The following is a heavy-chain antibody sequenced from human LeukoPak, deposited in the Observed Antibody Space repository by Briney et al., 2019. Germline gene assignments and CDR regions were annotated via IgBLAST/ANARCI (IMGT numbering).Heavy chain of an antibody. CDR1: GGPISSGGYY. Sequence: PSQTLSLTCTVSGGPISSGGYYWSWIRQHPGKGLEWIGYIYYSGSTYYNPSLKSRVTISVDTSKNQFSLKLSSVTAADTAVYYCARGGNLVYWFDPWGQGTLVTVSS. V-gene: IGHV4-31*03. CDR2: IYYSGST. D-gene: IGHD3-16*01. CDR3: ARGGNLVYWFDP. J-gene: IGHJ5*02.